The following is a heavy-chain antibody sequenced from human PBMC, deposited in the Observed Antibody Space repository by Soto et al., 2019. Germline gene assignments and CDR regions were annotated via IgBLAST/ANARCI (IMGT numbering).Heavy chain of an antibody. CDR3: ARFRRETVAGAFDI. V-gene: IGHV3-11*06. CDR2: ISSSRSYT. CDR1: GFTFSDYY. J-gene: IGHJ3*02. Sequence: GGSLRLSCGASGFTFSDYYMSWIRQAPGKGLEWVSYISSSRSYTNYADSVKGRFTISRDNAKNSLYLQMNSLRAEDTAVYYCARFRRETVAGAFDIWGQGTMVTVSS. D-gene: IGHD6-19*01.